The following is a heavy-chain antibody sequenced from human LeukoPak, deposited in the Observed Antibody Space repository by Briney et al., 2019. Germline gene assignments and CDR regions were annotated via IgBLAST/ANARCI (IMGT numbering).Heavy chain of an antibody. CDR1: GFTFSSYN. CDR3: ARDVVPYYYYYMDV. D-gene: IGHD2-21*01. J-gene: IGHJ6*03. CDR2: ISYDGTNK. V-gene: IGHV3-30*04. Sequence: PGRSLRLSCAASGFTFSSYNMHWVRQAPGKGLEWVAVISYDGTNKYYADSVKGRFTISRDNSQNTLYLQMNNLRADDTAVYYFARDVVPYYYYYMDVWGKGTTVTVSS.